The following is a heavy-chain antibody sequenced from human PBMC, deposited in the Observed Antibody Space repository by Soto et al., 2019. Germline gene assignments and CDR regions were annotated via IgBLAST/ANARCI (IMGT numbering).Heavy chain of an antibody. D-gene: IGHD3-22*01. CDR2: IYYSGST. V-gene: IGHV4-59*01. Sequence: PSETLSLTCTVSGGSISSYYLSWIRQPPGKGLEWIGYIYYSGSTNYNPSLKSRVTISVDTSKNQFSLKLSSVTAADTAVYYCARVRENSSGYYIDYWGQGTLVTVSS. J-gene: IGHJ4*02. CDR3: ARVRENSSGYYIDY. CDR1: GGSISSYY.